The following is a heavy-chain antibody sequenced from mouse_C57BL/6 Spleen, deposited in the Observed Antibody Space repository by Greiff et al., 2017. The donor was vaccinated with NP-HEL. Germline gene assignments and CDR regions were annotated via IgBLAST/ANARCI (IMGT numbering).Heavy chain of an antibody. D-gene: IGHD1-1*01. Sequence: QVQLQQPGAELVKPGASVKMSCKASGYTFTSYWITWVKQRPGQGLEWIGDIYPGSGSTNYNETVKSKATLTVDTSSSTAYMQLSSLTSKDSAVYYCASVGDYYYGSGNYGYCDVWGTGTTVTVSS. V-gene: IGHV1-55*01. J-gene: IGHJ1*03. CDR2: IYPGSGST. CDR3: ASVGDYYYGSGNYGYCDV. CDR1: GYTFTSYW.